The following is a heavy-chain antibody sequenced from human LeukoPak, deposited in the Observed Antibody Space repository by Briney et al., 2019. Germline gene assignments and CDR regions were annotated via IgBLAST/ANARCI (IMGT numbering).Heavy chain of an antibody. CDR2: IGSSVSTR. Sequence: TGGSLRLSCAVSGFTFSSYSMNWVRRAPGKGLEWVSYIGSSVSTRYYADSVKGRFTISRDNAKNSLYLQMNSLRAEDTALYYCARQNQWFGECIDYWGQGTLVTVSS. CDR3: ARQNQWFGECIDY. CDR1: GFTFSSYS. D-gene: IGHD3-10*01. J-gene: IGHJ4*02. V-gene: IGHV3-48*04.